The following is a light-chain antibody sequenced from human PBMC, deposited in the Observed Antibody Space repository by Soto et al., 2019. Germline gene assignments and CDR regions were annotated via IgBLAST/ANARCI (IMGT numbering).Light chain of an antibody. CDR3: AAWDDSLSGPV. J-gene: IGLJ2*01. V-gene: IGLV1-47*01. CDR2: RNN. Sequence: QSVLTQPHSASGTPGQRVTISCSGSSSNIGRNYVYWYQQLPGTAPKLLIYRNNQRPSGVPDRFSGSKSGTSASLAISGLRSEDEADYYCAAWDDSLSGPVFGGGTKVTVL. CDR1: SSNIGRNY.